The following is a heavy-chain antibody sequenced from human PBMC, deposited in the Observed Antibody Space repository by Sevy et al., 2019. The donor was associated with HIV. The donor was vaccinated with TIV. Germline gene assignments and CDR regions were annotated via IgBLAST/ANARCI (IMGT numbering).Heavy chain of an antibody. V-gene: IGHV3-48*03. Sequence: GGSLRLSCAASGFTFSSYEMNWVRQAPGKGLEWVSYISSSGSTIYYADSVKGRFTISRDNAKNSLYLQMNSLRAEDTAVYYCARERVVVVPAAADYYYGMDVWGQGTTVTVSS. D-gene: IGHD2-2*01. CDR3: ARERVVVVPAAADYYYGMDV. CDR2: ISSSGSTI. J-gene: IGHJ6*02. CDR1: GFTFSSYE.